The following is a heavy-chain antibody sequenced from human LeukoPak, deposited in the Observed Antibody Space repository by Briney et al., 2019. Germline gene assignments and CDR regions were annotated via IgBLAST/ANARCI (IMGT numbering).Heavy chain of an antibody. D-gene: IGHD4-23*01. J-gene: IGHJ3*02. V-gene: IGHV5-51*01. CDR2: IYPGDSNT. Sequence: GESLKISCKASGYTFITYWIGWVRQMPGKGLKWMGIIYPGDSNTRYSPSFQGQVTISADKSITTAYLHWNSLKASDTAMYYCARPDDYGGRPSAFDIWGQGTIVTVSS. CDR3: ARPDDYGGRPSAFDI. CDR1: GYTFITYW.